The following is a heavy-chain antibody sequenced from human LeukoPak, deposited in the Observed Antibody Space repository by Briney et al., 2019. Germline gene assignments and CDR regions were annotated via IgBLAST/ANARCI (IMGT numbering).Heavy chain of an antibody. CDR3: ATARRIQLWFPDAFDI. CDR1: GFTFSSYA. D-gene: IGHD5-18*01. CDR2: ISYDGSNK. J-gene: IGHJ3*02. Sequence: GGSLRLSCAASGFTFSSYAMHWVRQAPGKGLEWVAVISYDGSNKYYADSVKGRFTISRDNSKNTLYLHMNSLRAEDTAVYYCATARRIQLWFPDAFDIWGQGTMVTVSS. V-gene: IGHV3-30-3*01.